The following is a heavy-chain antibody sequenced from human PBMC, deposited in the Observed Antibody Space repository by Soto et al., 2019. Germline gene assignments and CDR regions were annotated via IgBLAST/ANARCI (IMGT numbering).Heavy chain of an antibody. J-gene: IGHJ5*02. CDR3: ARHPERIAQIGWFDP. Sequence: GGSLRLSCAASGFAFSSYSMNWVRQAPGKGLEWVSYISSSSSTIYYADSVKGRFTISRDNAKNSLYLQMNSLRAEDTAVYYCARHPERIAQIGWFDPWGQGTLVTVSS. CDR2: ISSSSSTI. V-gene: IGHV3-48*01. CDR1: GFAFSSYS. D-gene: IGHD6-13*01.